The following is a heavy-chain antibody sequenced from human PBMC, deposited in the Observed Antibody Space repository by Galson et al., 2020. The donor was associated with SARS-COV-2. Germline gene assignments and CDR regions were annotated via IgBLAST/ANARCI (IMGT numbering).Heavy chain of an antibody. V-gene: IGHV1-18*01. J-gene: IGHJ4*02. Sequence: ASVKVSCKASGYIFTSYGINWVRQAPGQGLEWMGWISVYNGNTNYAHKFQDRVTLTADTSTRTASMGLRSLGSADTAVYYCARGGIVVSQSDYWGQGTLVTVSS. D-gene: IGHD2-15*01. CDR1: GYIFTSYG. CDR3: ARGGIVVSQSDY. CDR2: ISVYNGNT.